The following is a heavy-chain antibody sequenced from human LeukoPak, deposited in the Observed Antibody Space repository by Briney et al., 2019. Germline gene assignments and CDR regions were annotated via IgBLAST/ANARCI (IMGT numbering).Heavy chain of an antibody. Sequence: KPSETLSLTCTVSGGSISSYYWSWIRQPPGKGLEWIGYIYTSGSTNYNPSLKSRVTMSVDTSKNQFSLKLSSVTAADTAVYYCAREDYGDYGAFDYWGQGTLVTVSS. D-gene: IGHD4-17*01. CDR1: GGSISSYY. J-gene: IGHJ4*02. CDR3: AREDYGDYGAFDY. V-gene: IGHV4-4*08. CDR2: IYTSGST.